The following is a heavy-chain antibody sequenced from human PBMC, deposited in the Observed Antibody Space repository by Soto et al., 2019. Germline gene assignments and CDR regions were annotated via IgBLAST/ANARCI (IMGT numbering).Heavy chain of an antibody. CDR3: VGAAPGD. D-gene: IGHD3-16*01. Sequence: EVQLVETGGGLMQPGGSLRLSCAASGFIVSNKHMGWVRQAPGKGLEFVSILYTDARTYYADSVKGRFTISRDNSKTTVSLQTNGLRDEDTAMYYCVGAAPGDWGQGTPVTVSS. V-gene: IGHV3-53*05. CDR1: GFIVSNKH. J-gene: IGHJ4*02. CDR2: LYTDART.